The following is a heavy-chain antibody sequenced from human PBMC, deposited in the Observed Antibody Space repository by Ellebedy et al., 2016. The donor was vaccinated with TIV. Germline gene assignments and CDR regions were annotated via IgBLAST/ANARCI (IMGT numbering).Heavy chain of an antibody. D-gene: IGHD7-27*01. CDR1: GFTVSSNY. V-gene: IGHV3-53*01. CDR3: AKDIWGSGAY. J-gene: IGHJ4*02. Sequence: GESLKISCAASGFTVSSNYISWVRQAPGKGLEWVSVIDSAGTTFYADSVKGRFTISRDNSKNTVFLQMNSLRPEDTAVYYCAKDIWGSGAYWGLGTLVTVSS. CDR2: IDSAGTT.